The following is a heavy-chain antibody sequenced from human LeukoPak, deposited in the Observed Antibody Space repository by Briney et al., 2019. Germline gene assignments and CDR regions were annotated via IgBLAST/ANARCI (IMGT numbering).Heavy chain of an antibody. D-gene: IGHD3-22*01. V-gene: IGHV1-18*01. CDR1: GYTFTSYG. J-gene: IGHJ4*02. Sequence: GASVKVSCKASGYTFTSYGISWVRQAPGQGLEWMGWISAYNGNTNYAQKLQGRVTMTTDTSTSTAYMELRSLRSDDTAVYYCARVGPQAYYYDSSGYKYYFDYWGQGTLVTVSS. CDR3: ARVGPQAYYYDSSGYKYYFDY. CDR2: ISAYNGNT.